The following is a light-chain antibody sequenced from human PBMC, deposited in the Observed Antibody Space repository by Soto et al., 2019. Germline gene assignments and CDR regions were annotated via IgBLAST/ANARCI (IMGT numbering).Light chain of an antibody. J-gene: IGLJ3*02. Sequence: QSALAQPPSASGSPGQSVTISCTGSGSDIGAYNFVSWYQQHPGKAPKLMIFGVTERPSGVPDRFSGSKSGNTASLTVYGLQADDEAVYYCYSYAGRNILVFGGGTKLTVL. CDR1: GSDIGAYNF. V-gene: IGLV2-8*01. CDR2: GVT. CDR3: YSYAGRNILV.